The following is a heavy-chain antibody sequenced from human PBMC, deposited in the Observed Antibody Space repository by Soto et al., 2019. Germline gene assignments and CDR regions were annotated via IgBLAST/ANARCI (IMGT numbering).Heavy chain of an antibody. Sequence: PSETLSLTCTVSGGSISSSSYYWGWIRQPPGKGLEWIGSIYYSGSTYYNPSLKSRVTISVDTSNNQISLRRTSVTAADTAVYYCARQGSYWGHGTLVTVSS. CDR3: ARQGSY. CDR1: GGSISSSSYY. J-gene: IGHJ4*01. V-gene: IGHV4-39*01. CDR2: IYYSGST.